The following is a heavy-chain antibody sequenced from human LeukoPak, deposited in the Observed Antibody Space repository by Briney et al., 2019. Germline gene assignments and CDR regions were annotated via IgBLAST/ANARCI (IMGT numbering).Heavy chain of an antibody. CDR2: IFRTGST. CDR3: ARRVGFYGSGSLNYFDP. D-gene: IGHD3-10*01. Sequence: PSETLSLTCAVSGGSIDSSSYYWGWIRQPPGKGLEWIGSIFRTGSTYYSASLKSRVSISVDTSKNNIALKLTSVTASDTAVYFCARRVGFYGSGSLNYFDPWGQGILVSVS. CDR1: GGSIDSSSYY. V-gene: IGHV4-39*02. J-gene: IGHJ5*01.